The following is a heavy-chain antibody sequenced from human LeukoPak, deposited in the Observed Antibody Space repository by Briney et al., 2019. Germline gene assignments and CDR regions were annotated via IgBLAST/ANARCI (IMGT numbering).Heavy chain of an antibody. CDR3: ARGKYSSFDN. Sequence: SQTLSLTCDISGDSLFTNGVAWNWLRQSPSRGLEWLGRTYYRSKWSFEYGVSVKSRISINADTSKNQFSLQLSSVTPEDTAVYYCARGKYSSFDNWGQGTLVTVPS. CDR2: TYYRSKWSF. CDR1: GDSLFTNGVA. J-gene: IGHJ4*02. V-gene: IGHV6-1*01. D-gene: IGHD6-13*01.